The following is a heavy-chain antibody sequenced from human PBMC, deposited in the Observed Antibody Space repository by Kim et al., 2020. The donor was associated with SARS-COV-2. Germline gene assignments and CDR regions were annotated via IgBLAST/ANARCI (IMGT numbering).Heavy chain of an antibody. J-gene: IGHJ6*02. V-gene: IGHV3-30*18. CDR1: GFTFSSYG. CDR2: ISYDGSNK. CDR3: AKDRGVVVPHPGGMDV. D-gene: IGHD2-2*01. Sequence: GGSLRLSCAASGFTFSSYGMHWVRQAPGKGLEWVAVISYDGSNKYYADSVKGRFTISRDNSKNTLYLQMNSLRAEDTAVYYCAKDRGVVVPHPGGMDVWGQGTTVTVSS.